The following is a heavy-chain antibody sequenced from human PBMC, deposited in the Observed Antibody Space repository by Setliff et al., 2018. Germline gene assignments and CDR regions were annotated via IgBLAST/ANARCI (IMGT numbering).Heavy chain of an antibody. CDR2: ISYSGRT. V-gene: IGHV4-31*11. CDR1: GGSISTDPYF. CDR3: ARMSGFLYMDV. J-gene: IGHJ6*03. Sequence: SETLSLTCAVSGGSISTDPYFWTWIRQHPVKGLEWIGYISYSGRTSYNPSLYSRITVSLDRSKKQFSLKLTSVTAADTAVYYCARMSGFLYMDVWGKGTTVTVSS. D-gene: IGHD3-3*01.